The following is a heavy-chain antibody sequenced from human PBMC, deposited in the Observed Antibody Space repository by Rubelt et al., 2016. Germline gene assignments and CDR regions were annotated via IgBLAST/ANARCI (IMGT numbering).Heavy chain of an antibody. V-gene: IGHV4-38-2*02. Sequence: QVQLQESGPGLVKPSETLSLTCSVSGYSISNGYYWGWIRQPPGKGLEWIGSIYHSGSTYYNPSLKSRVTISVDTSKKQFSRKLSFVTAADTAVYYCARQDCSSTSCYDYYGMDVWGQGTTVTVSS. CDR2: IYHSGST. J-gene: IGHJ6*02. CDR3: ARQDCSSTSCYDYYGMDV. D-gene: IGHD2-2*01. CDR1: GYSISNGYY.